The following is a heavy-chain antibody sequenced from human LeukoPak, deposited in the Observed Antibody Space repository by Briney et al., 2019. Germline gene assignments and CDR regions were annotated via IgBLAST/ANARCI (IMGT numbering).Heavy chain of an antibody. Sequence: GGTLRLSCAASGFTFSNYGMNWVRQAPGKGLEWVSAISGSGGGTFYADSVKGRFTISRDNSKNMLYLQMNSLRAEDTAVYYCTKCLKWFGERNNYYYYMDVWGKGTTVTISS. D-gene: IGHD3-10*01. CDR2: ISGSGGGT. V-gene: IGHV3-23*01. CDR3: TKCLKWFGERNNYYYYMDV. CDR1: GFTFSNYG. J-gene: IGHJ6*03.